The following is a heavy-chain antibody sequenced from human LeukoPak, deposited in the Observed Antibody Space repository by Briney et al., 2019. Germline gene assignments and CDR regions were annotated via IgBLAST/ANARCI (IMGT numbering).Heavy chain of an antibody. CDR2: IWFDGSNK. CDR3: ARGEGLFDY. CDR1: GFTFSGSG. Sequence: GGSLRLSCAASGFTFSGSGMHWVRQAPGKGLEWVAIIWFDGSNKYYADSVKGRFTISRDNSKNTLYLQMNSLRAEDTAVYYCARGEGLFDYWGQGTLVTVSS. V-gene: IGHV3-33*01. J-gene: IGHJ4*02.